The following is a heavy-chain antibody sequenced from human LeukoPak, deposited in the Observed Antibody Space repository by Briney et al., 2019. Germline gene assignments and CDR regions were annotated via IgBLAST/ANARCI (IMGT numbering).Heavy chain of an antibody. Sequence: GGSLRLPCAASGIVFSNTAMNWARQSPGRGLEWVSAISGGGERTFYADSVKGRFTISRDNSKNMAYLQMNSLRADDTAIYYCGKDGGQYSSGPEFDPRGQGALVTVSS. CDR1: GIVFSNTA. CDR2: ISGGGERT. D-gene: IGHD6-19*01. J-gene: IGHJ5*02. V-gene: IGHV3-23*01. CDR3: GKDGGQYSSGPEFDP.